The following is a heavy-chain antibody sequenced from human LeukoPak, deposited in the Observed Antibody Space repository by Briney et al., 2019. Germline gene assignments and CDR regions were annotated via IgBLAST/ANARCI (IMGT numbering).Heavy chain of an antibody. CDR3: ARVFAAPYYYMDV. CDR1: GGSISSYY. V-gene: IGHV4-59*01. CDR2: IYYSGST. Sequence: PSETLSLTCTVSGGSISSYYWSWIRQPPGKGLEWIGYIYYSGSTNYNPSLKSRVTISVDTSKNQFSLKLSSVTAADTAVYYCARVFAAPYYYMDVWGKGTTVTVSS. J-gene: IGHJ6*03.